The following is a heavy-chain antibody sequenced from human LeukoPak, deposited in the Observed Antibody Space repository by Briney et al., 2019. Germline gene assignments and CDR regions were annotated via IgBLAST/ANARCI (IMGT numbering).Heavy chain of an antibody. CDR2: IRGSGDYP. V-gene: IGHV3-23*01. Sequence: GGSLRLSCAASGFTFSTYAMMWVRQAPGKGPEWVSAIRGSGDYPQYADSVKGRFTISGDNSKNTLYLQMNSLRVEDTAVYYCARDPNGDYIGAFDILGQGTMVTVSS. D-gene: IGHD4-17*01. CDR1: GFTFSTYA. CDR3: ARDPNGDYIGAFDI. J-gene: IGHJ3*02.